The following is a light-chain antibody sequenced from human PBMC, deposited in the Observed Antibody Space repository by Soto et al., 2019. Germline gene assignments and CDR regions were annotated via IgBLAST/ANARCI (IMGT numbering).Light chain of an antibody. CDR2: GSS. CDR3: QQYNNWPPWT. Sequence: EIVMTQSPATLSVSPGERATLSCRASQSVSSNLAWYQQTPGQAPRLLFYGSSTRATGIPARFSGSGSGTEFPLTISSLQSEDFAVYYCQQYNNWPPWTFGQGTKVEIK. V-gene: IGKV3-15*01. CDR1: QSVSSN. J-gene: IGKJ1*01.